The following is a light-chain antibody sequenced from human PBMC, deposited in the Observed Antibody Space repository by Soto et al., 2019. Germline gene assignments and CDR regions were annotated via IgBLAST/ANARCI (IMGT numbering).Light chain of an antibody. J-gene: IGKJ1*01. CDR1: QSVSSSY. CDR3: QQYGSSPPT. Sequence: EIVLTQSPCTLSLSPGERATLSCRASQSVSSSYLAWYQQKPGQAPRLLIYGASSRATGIPDRFSGSGSGTDFTLTISRLEPEDFALYYCQQYGSSPPTFGQGTKVDIK. CDR2: GAS. V-gene: IGKV3-20*01.